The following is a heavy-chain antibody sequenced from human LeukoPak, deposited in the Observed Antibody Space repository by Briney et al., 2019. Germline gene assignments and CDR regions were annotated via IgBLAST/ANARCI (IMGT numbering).Heavy chain of an antibody. CDR2: IYYSGST. D-gene: IGHD6-13*01. CDR1: GGSISSSSYY. Sequence: SVTLSLTCTVSGGSISSSSYYWGWIRQPPGKGLEWIGSIYYSGSTYYNPSLESRVTISVDTSKNQFSLKLSSVTAADTAVYYCARDDIAAAGLDYWGQGTLVTVSS. V-gene: IGHV4-39*07. CDR3: ARDDIAAAGLDY. J-gene: IGHJ4*02.